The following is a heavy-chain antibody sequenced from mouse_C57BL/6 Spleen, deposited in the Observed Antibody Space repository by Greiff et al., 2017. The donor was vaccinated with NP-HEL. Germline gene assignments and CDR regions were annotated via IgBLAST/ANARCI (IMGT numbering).Heavy chain of an antibody. CDR1: GYTFTDYN. CDR2: INPNNGGT. V-gene: IGHV1-18*01. CDR3: ARSGYWDWYFDY. J-gene: IGHJ2*01. D-gene: IGHD4-1*01. Sequence: DVKLQESGPELVKPGASVKIPCKASGYTFTDYNMDWVKQSHGKSLEWIGDINPNNGGTIYNQKFKGKATLTVDKSSSTAYMELRSLTSEDTAVYYCARSGYWDWYFDYWGQGTTLTVSS.